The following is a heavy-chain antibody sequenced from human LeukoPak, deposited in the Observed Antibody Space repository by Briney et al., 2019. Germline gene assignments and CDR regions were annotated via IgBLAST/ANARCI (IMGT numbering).Heavy chain of an antibody. CDR3: ARVGPTWIQLWHRYHYFDY. V-gene: IGHV4-38-2*02. Sequence: SETLSLTCTVSGYSISSGYYWGWIRPPPGKGLEWIGSIYHSGSTYYNPSLKSRVTISVDTSKNQFSLKLSSVTAADTAVYYCARVGPTWIQLWHRYHYFDYWGQGTLVTVSS. D-gene: IGHD5-18*01. CDR2: IYHSGST. J-gene: IGHJ4*02. CDR1: GYSISSGYY.